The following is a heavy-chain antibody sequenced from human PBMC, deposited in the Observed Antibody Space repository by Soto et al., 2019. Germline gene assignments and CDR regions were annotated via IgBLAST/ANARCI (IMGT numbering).Heavy chain of an antibody. CDR1: GFTLTNYV. CDR3: AKGPEQLVHGVFDY. CDR2: IGAGGGGT. D-gene: IGHD6-6*01. Sequence: PGVSLRLSCAASGFTLTNYVMSWVRQPPGKGLEWVSGIGAGGGGTYYADSVKGRFTISRDNSKNTLYLQMISLRADDTAIYYCAKGPEQLVHGVFDYWGQGALVTVSS. J-gene: IGHJ4*02. V-gene: IGHV3-23*01.